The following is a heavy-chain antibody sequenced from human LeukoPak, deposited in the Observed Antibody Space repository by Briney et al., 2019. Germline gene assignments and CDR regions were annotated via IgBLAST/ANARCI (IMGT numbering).Heavy chain of an antibody. CDR2: IIPIFGTA. CDR1: GGTFSSYA. Sequence: SVKVSCKASGGTFSSYAISWVRQAPGQGLDGMGRIIPIFGTANYAQKFQGRVTITTDESTSTAYMELSSLRSENTAVNYCARDYYDSSGYILLDYWGQGTLVTVSS. J-gene: IGHJ4*02. V-gene: IGHV1-69*05. CDR3: ARDYYDSSGYILLDY. D-gene: IGHD3-22*01.